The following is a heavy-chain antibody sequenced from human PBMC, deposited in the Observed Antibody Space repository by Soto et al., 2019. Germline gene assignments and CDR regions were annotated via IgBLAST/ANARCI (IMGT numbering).Heavy chain of an antibody. CDR1: GGSVSSGSYY. CDR3: ARELTGTGFDY. J-gene: IGHJ4*02. Sequence: SDTLSLTCTVSGGSVSSGSYYWSWIRQPPGKGLEWIGYIYYSGSTNYNPSLKSRVTISVDTSKNQFSLKLSSVTAADTAVYYCARELTGTGFDYWGQGTLVTVSS. D-gene: IGHD1-20*01. CDR2: IYYSGST. V-gene: IGHV4-61*01.